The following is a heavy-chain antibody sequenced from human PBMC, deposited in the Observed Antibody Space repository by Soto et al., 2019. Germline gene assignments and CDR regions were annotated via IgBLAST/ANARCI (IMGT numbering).Heavy chain of an antibody. CDR3: ARRSSITILGVVSEAYYYGMDV. CDR1: GGTFSSYA. D-gene: IGHD3-3*01. V-gene: IGHV1-69*13. J-gene: IGHJ6*02. Sequence: ASVKVSCKASGGTFSSYAIIWVRQAPGQGLEWMGGIIPIFGTANYAQKFQGRVTITADESTSTAYMELSSLRSEDTAVYYCARRSSITILGVVSEAYYYGMDVWGQGTTVTVSS. CDR2: IIPIFGTA.